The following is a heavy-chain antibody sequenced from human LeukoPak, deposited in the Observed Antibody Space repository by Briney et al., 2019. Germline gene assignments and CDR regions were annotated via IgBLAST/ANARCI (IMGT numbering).Heavy chain of an antibody. CDR2: IYSGGST. V-gene: IGHV3-66*02. Sequence: GGSLRLSCAASGFTVSSNYMNWVRQAPGKGLEWVSAIYSGGSTYYADSVKGRFTISRDNSKNTLYLQMNSLRAEDTAVYYCARDVVSDYWGQGTLVTVSS. D-gene: IGHD2-21*01. J-gene: IGHJ4*02. CDR3: ARDVVSDY. CDR1: GFTVSSNY.